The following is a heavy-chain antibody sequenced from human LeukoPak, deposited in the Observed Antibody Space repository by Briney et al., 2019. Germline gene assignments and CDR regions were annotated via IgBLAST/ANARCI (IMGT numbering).Heavy chain of an antibody. CDR3: ARAYYYYYYYMDV. CDR2: IYYSGST. CDR1: GGSLSSYY. Sequence: SETLSLTCTVSGGSLSSYYWSWIRQPPGKGLEWIGYIYYSGSTNYNPSLKSRVTISVDTSKNQFSLKLSSVTAADTAVYYCARAYYYYYYYMDVWGKGTTVTVSS. J-gene: IGHJ6*03. V-gene: IGHV4-59*01.